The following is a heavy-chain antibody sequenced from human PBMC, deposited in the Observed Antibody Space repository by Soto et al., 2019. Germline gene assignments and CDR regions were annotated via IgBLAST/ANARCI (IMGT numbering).Heavy chain of an antibody. J-gene: IGHJ5*02. CDR3: ARCWDHYDSSGLRTWFDP. CDR2: IIPIFGTA. CDR1: GGTFSDYG. Sequence: QVQLVQSGAEVKKPGSSVKVSCKASGGTFSDYGIHWVRLAPGQVLEWMGGIIPIFGTANYAQKFQGRVTIFANESTTTTYMELSSLRSEDSAVYYCARCWDHYDSSGLRTWFDPWGQGTLVTVSS. V-gene: IGHV1-69*01. D-gene: IGHD3-22*01.